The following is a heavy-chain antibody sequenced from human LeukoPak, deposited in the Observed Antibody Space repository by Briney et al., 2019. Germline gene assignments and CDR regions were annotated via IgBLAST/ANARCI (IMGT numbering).Heavy chain of an antibody. J-gene: IGHJ4*02. V-gene: IGHV3-23*01. CDR1: GFTFSSYA. CDR2: ISGSGGST. D-gene: IGHD3-22*01. CDR3: AKDQTYFNYDSSGYREGYYLDY. Sequence: GGSLRLSCAASGFTFSSYAMSWVRQAPGKGLEWVSAISGSGGSTYYADSVKGRFTISRDNSKNTLYLQMNSLRAEDTAVYYCAKDQTYFNYDSSGYREGYYLDYWGQGTLVTVSS.